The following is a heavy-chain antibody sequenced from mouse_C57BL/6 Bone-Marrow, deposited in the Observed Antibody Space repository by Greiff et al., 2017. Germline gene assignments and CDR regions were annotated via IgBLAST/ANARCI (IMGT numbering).Heavy chain of an antibody. Sequence: QVQLQQSGAELVKPGASVKMSCKASGYTFTSYWITWVKQRPGQGLEWIGDIYPGSGSTNYNEKFKSKATLTVDTSSSTAYMQLSSPTSEDSAVYYCARGYYGSGYWGQGTTLTVSS. CDR2: IYPGSGST. D-gene: IGHD1-1*01. J-gene: IGHJ2*01. CDR1: GYTFTSYW. V-gene: IGHV1-55*01. CDR3: ARGYYGSGY.